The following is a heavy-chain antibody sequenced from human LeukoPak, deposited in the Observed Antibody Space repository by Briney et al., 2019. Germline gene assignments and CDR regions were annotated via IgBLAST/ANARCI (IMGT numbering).Heavy chain of an antibody. D-gene: IGHD2-2*01. Sequence: GGSLRLSCAASGFTVSSSYMSWVRQAPGKGLEWVSYISSSSSTIYYADSVKGRFTISRDNAKNSLYLQMNSLRAEDTAVYYRASGYCSSTSCPLDYWGQGTLVTVSS. CDR1: GFTVSSSY. CDR3: ASGYCSSTSCPLDY. J-gene: IGHJ4*02. V-gene: IGHV3-48*01. CDR2: ISSSSSTI.